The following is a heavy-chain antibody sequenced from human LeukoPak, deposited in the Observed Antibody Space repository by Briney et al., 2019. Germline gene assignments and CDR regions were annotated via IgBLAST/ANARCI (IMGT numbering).Heavy chain of an antibody. D-gene: IGHD5-24*01. V-gene: IGHV3-53*05. CDR3: ARGAARMVEVAPIISFEF. J-gene: IGHJ4*02. Sequence: GGSLRLSCAASGSTVSSNYMSWVRQAPGKGLEWVSIIYSGGSTFYADSVKGRFTISRDNSKNTLYLQMNSLRAEDTAVYYCARGAARMVEVAPIISFEFWGQGTLVTVSS. CDR2: IYSGGST. CDR1: GSTVSSNY.